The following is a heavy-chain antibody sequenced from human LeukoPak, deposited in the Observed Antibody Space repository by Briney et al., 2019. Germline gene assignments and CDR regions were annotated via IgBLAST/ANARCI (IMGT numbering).Heavy chain of an antibody. D-gene: IGHD3-10*01. V-gene: IGHV4-4*02. Sequence: PGGSLRLSCAASGFTFSNYWMSWVRQAPGKGLEWIGSIYYSGSTYYNPSLKSRVTISVDTSKNQFSLKLSSVTAADTAVYYCAREPPRGDWGQGTLVTVSS. CDR3: AREPPRGD. CDR1: GFTFSNYW. J-gene: IGHJ4*02. CDR2: IYYSGST.